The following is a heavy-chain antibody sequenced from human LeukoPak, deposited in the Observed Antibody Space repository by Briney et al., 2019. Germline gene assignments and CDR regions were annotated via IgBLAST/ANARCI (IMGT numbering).Heavy chain of an antibody. CDR3: ARRSRPMVRGAPFDP. V-gene: IGHV4-59*12. CDR2: IYYSGST. D-gene: IGHD3-10*01. J-gene: IGHJ5*02. CDR1: GGSISSYY. Sequence: SETLSLTCTVSGGSISSYYWSWIRQPPGKGLEWIGYIYYSGSTNYKSSLKSRVTISVDTSKNQFSLKLSSVTAADTAVYYCARRSRPMVRGAPFDPWGQGTLVTVSS.